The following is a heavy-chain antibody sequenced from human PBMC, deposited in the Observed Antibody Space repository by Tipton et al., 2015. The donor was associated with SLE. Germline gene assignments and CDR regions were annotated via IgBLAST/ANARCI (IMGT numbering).Heavy chain of an antibody. Sequence: TLSLTCTVSGGSISSSSYYWGWIRQPPGKGLEWIGSIYYSGSTYYNPSLKSRVTISVDTSKNQFSLKLSSVTAADTAVYYCARGQKRLGAYFDYWGQGTLVTVSS. CDR1: GGSISSSSYY. J-gene: IGHJ4*02. CDR2: IYYSGST. V-gene: IGHV4-39*01. D-gene: IGHD3-16*01. CDR3: ARGQKRLGAYFDY.